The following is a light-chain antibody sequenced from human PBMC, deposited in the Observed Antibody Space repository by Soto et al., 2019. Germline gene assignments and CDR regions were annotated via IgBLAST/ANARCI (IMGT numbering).Light chain of an antibody. CDR2: GAS. Sequence: DIQMTQSPSTLSASVGDRVTITCRSSQSITNWLAWYQRKPGKAPKLLIYGASTLESGVPSRFSGSGSGTEFTLTISSLQPEDFAVYYCQKYNNWPQKFGQGTKVDIK. CDR3: QKYNNWPQK. CDR1: QSITNW. V-gene: IGKV1-5*01. J-gene: IGKJ1*01.